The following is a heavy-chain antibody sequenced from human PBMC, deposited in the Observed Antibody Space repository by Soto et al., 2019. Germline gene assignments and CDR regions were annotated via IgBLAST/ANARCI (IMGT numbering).Heavy chain of an antibody. D-gene: IGHD3-3*01. CDR3: ARTRDFWSGNDAFDI. CDR1: GGSVSSGSYY. J-gene: IGHJ3*02. V-gene: IGHV4-61*01. Sequence: QVQLQESGPGLVKPSETLSLTCTVSGGSVSSGSYYWSWIRQPPGKGLEWIGYMYYSGSTNYNPPLKSRVTISLDTSKNQCSLKLSSVTAADTAVYFCARTRDFWSGNDAFDIWGQGTMVTVSS. CDR2: MYYSGST.